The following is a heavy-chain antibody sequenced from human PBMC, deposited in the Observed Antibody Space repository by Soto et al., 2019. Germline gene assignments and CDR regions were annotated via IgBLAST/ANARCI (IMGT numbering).Heavy chain of an antibody. CDR1: GYSFSNYW. Sequence: PGESLKISCKGSGYSFSNYWIGWVRQMPGKGLEWMGIIYVADSHTTYSPSFQGQVTISADKSISTAYLQWSSLKASDTAMYYCARLGSSSFYYNMDVWGQGTTVPVSS. J-gene: IGHJ6*02. CDR2: IYVADSHT. CDR3: ARLGSSSFYYNMDV. D-gene: IGHD6-6*01. V-gene: IGHV5-51*01.